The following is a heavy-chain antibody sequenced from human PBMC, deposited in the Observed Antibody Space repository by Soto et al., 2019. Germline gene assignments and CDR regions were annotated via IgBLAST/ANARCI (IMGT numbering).Heavy chain of an antibody. CDR3: ARLPVVRGLTDYFPFDP. CDR1: GVAISSSSYW. D-gene: IGHD3-10*01. CDR2: IYHNGRT. J-gene: IGHJ5*02. V-gene: IGHV4-39*01. Sequence: PSETLSLTCSVSGVAISSSSYWWGWVRQSAGKGLEWIGSIYHNGRTHYNPSLQSRATISVDTAKRQFSLSLTSVTDADTAVYFCARLPVVRGLTDYFPFDPWGQGVLVTVS.